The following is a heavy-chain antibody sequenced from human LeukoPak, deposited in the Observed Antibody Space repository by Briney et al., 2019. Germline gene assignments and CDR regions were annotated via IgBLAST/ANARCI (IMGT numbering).Heavy chain of an antibody. J-gene: IGHJ5*02. Sequence: GGSLRLSCAVSGFTFGDYAMSWVRQAPGKGLEWVSGISASGVSTNYADSVKGRFTISRDNSKRTVFLQMNSLRAEDTALYYCAKVGSRAAGTLLNWFDPWGQGTLVTVSS. CDR2: ISASGVST. V-gene: IGHV3-23*01. CDR3: AKVGSRAAGTLLNWFDP. D-gene: IGHD6-13*01. CDR1: GFTFGDYA.